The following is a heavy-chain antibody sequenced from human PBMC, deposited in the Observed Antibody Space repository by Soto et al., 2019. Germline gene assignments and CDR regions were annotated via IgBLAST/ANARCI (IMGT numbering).Heavy chain of an antibody. CDR3: ARSDGVNSPVRIEAAGTLDY. V-gene: IGHV5-51*01. Sequence: VESVTISCKVSGYSFTSYWIVWVLQMPWKGLDCMGIIYAGDSDTRYSPSFQGQVTISADKSISTAYLQWSSLKASDTAMYYCARSDGVNSPVRIEAAGTLDYWGQGTMVTVSS. CDR1: GYSFTSYW. CDR2: IYAGDSDT. J-gene: IGHJ4*02. D-gene: IGHD6-13*01.